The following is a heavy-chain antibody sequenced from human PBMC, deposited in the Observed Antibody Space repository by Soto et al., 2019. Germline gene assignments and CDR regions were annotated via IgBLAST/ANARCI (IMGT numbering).Heavy chain of an antibody. Sequence: QVQLVQSGGEVKRPGASVKVSCKTSGYTFSNYGITWVRQAPGQALEWLVWISLYRDGTNYAQKLQGRGSITTDTSTTTAYMELRSLRSDDTAVYYCAKVVPGAEAWFGPWGQGTLVTVSS. CDR3: AKVVPGAEAWFGP. V-gene: IGHV1-18*01. D-gene: IGHD2-2*01. CDR1: GYTFSNYG. J-gene: IGHJ5*02. CDR2: ISLYRDGT.